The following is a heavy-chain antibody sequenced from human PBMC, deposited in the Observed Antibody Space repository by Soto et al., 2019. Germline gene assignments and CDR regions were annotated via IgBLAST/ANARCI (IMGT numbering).Heavy chain of an antibody. Sequence: GGSLRLSCAASGFTFSSYWMNWVRQAPGGGLEWVANIKEDGSGKTYVDSVEGRFTISRDNAKNSLDLQMNSLRAGDTAVYYCARGPLDYWGQGTLVTVSS. CDR1: GFTFSSYW. CDR2: IKEDGSGK. J-gene: IGHJ4*02. V-gene: IGHV3-7*03. CDR3: ARGPLDY.